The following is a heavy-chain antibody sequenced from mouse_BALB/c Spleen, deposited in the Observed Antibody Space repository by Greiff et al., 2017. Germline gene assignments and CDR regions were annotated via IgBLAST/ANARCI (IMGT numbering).Heavy chain of an antibody. V-gene: IGHV14-1*02. CDR1: GFNIKDYY. CDR3: ARSYYAMDY. CDR2: IDPANGNT. J-gene: IGHJ4*01. Sequence: EVQLQQSGAELVRPGALVKLSCKASGFNIKDYYMHWVKQRPEQGLEWIGRIDPANGNTKYDPKFQGKATITADTSSNTAYLQLSSLTSEDTAVYYCARSYYAMDYWGQGTSVTVSS.